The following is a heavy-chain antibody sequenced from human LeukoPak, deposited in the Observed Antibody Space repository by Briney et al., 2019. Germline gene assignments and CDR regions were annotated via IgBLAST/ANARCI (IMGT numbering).Heavy chain of an antibody. J-gene: IGHJ4*02. CDR3: TRHARNSWHSDY. CDR1: GGSFSGHY. CDR2: VYYTGDS. Sequence: SETLSLTCTVSGGSFSGHYWRWMRQHPGKAPEWIGYVYYTGDSSYNPSLRGRVSISVDTSMNQFSLRLFSVTAADTAVYYCTRHARNSWHSDYWGQGAVVTVSS. D-gene: IGHD6-13*01. V-gene: IGHV4-59*08.